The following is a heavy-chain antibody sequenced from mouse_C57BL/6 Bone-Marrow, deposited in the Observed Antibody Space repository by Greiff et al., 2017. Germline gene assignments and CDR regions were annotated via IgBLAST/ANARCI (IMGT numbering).Heavy chain of an antibody. V-gene: IGHV1-55*01. D-gene: IGHD2-4*01. J-gene: IGHJ3*01. CDR1: GYTFTSYW. Sequence: QVQLQQPGAELVKPGASVKMSCKASGYTFTSYWITWVKQRPGQGLEWIGDIYPGSGSTNYNEKFKSKATLTVDTSSSTAYMQLSSLTSEDSAVYYCASPYYDYGGFAYWVQGTLVTVSA. CDR3: ASPYYDYGGFAY. CDR2: IYPGSGST.